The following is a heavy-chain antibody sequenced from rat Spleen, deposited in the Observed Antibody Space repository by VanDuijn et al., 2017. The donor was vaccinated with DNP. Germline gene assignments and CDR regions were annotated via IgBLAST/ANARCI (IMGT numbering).Heavy chain of an antibody. CDR1: GYSITSNY. J-gene: IGHJ3*01. V-gene: IGHV3-1*01. Sequence: VQLQESGPGLVKPSQSLSLTCSVTGYSITSNYWGWIRKFPGNKMEWIGHISYSGTTTYSPSLKSRISITRDTSKNQFFLQLNSVTTEDTATYYCATQGQLGITWFAYWGQGTLVTVSS. CDR2: ISYSGTT. D-gene: IGHD1-5*01. CDR3: ATQGQLGITWFAY.